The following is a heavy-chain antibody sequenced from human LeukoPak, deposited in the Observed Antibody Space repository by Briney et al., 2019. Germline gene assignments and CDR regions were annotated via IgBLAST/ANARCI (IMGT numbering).Heavy chain of an antibody. D-gene: IGHD3-22*01. CDR3: ARQKITTSDY. CDR2: IYYSGST. CDR1: GGSISSSSYY. V-gene: IGHV4-39*01. J-gene: IGHJ4*02. Sequence: PSETLSPTCSVSGGSISSSSYYWGWIRQSPGKGLEWIGSIYYSGSTYYNPSLKSRLTMSVDTSKNQFSLKLSSVTAADTAVYYCARQKITTSDYWGQGNMVTVSS.